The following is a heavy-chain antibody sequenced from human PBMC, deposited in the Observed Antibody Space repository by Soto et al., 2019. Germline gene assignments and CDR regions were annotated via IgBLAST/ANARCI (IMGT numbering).Heavy chain of an antibody. CDR2: ISVSGGTT. V-gene: IGHV3-23*01. D-gene: IGHD3-22*01. CDR3: AKGLYYYDRSGYRVFDY. CDR1: GFTFNNYA. J-gene: IGHJ4*02. Sequence: PGGSLRLSCAASGFTFNNYALTCVRQAPGKGLEWGETISVSGGTTHYSDSVKGRFTISGDNSKKTVYLHMHGLRADDTAVCYCAKGLYYYDRSGYRVFDYSGRGALVTVSS.